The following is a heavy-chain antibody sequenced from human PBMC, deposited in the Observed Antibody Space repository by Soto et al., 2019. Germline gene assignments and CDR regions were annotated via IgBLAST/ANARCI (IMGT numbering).Heavy chain of an antibody. CDR3: ARLGRYYGSGSYWTDSRPSGMDV. CDR1: GFTFSSYS. J-gene: IGHJ6*02. Sequence: EVQLVESGGGLVKPGGSLRLSCAASGFTFSSYSMNWVRQAPGKGLEWVSSISSSSSYIYYADSVKGRFTISRDNAKNSLYLQMNSLRAEDTAVYYCARLGRYYGSGSYWTDSRPSGMDVWGQGTTVTVSS. V-gene: IGHV3-21*01. D-gene: IGHD3-10*01. CDR2: ISSSSSYI.